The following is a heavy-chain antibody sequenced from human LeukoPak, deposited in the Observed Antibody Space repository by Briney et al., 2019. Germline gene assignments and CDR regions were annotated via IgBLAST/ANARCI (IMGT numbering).Heavy chain of an antibody. CDR2: ISGSGMRT. CDR3: AKVFGIEATVTLDY. Sequence: GGSLRLSCAASGFSVSNNYMSWVRQAPGKGLEWVSGISGSGMRTYYADSVKGRFSISRDKSKNTLYLQMNSLRAGDTAVYYCAKVFGIEATVTLDYWGRGTLVTVSS. CDR1: GFSVSNNY. V-gene: IGHV3-23*01. J-gene: IGHJ4*01. D-gene: IGHD4-11*01.